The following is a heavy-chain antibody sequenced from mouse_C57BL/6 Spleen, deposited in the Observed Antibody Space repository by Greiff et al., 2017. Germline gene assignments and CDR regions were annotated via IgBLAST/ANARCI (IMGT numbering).Heavy chain of an antibody. Sequence: EVQLQQSGPELVKPGASVKISCKASGYTFTDYYMNWVKQSHGKSLEWIGDINPNNGGTSYNQKFKGKATLTVDKSSSTAYMELRGLTSVDSAVYYCARVGAYYSNYEGYWGQGTTLTVSS. CDR1: GYTFTDYY. V-gene: IGHV1-26*01. CDR2: INPNNGGT. CDR3: ARVGAYYSNYEGY. J-gene: IGHJ2*01. D-gene: IGHD2-5*01.